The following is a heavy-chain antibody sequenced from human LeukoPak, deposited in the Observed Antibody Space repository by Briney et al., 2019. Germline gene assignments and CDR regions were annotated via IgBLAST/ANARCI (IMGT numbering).Heavy chain of an antibody. CDR2: INAGNGNT. CDR3: ARGELDYDFWSGYYSFYFDY. J-gene: IGHJ4*02. V-gene: IGHV1-3*03. CDR1: GYTFTSYA. Sequence: VASVRVSCKASGYTFTSYAMHWVRQAPGQRLEWMGWINAGNGNTKYSQEFQGRVTITRDTSASTAYMELSSLRSEDMAVYYCARGELDYDFWSGYYSFYFDYWGQGTLVTVSS. D-gene: IGHD3-3*01.